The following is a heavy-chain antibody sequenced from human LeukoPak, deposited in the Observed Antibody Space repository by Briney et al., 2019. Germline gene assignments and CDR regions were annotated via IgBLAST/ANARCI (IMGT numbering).Heavy chain of an antibody. CDR1: GFTFSTYA. V-gene: IGHV3-23*01. CDR2: ISGSGGST. CDR3: AKSGGLSGSGRLAMDV. D-gene: IGHD3-10*01. Sequence: GGSLRLSCAASGFTFSTYAMSWVRLAPGKGLEWVSGISGSGGSTYYADSVKGRFTSSRDNSNNTLYVEMNSLRVEDTAVYYCAKSGGLSGSGRLAMDVWGQGTTVTVSS. J-gene: IGHJ6*02.